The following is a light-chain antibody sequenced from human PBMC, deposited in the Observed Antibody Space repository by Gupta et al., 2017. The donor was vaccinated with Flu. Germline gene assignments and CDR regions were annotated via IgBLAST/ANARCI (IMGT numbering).Light chain of an antibody. V-gene: IGKV3-20*01. Sequence: DIVLTQSPATLSSSPGERATLSCRASQSVSSSYLAWYQQKPGQAPRLLIYGASSRATGIPDRFSGSGSGTDFTLTISRLEPEDFAVYYCQQYGSSPDTFGQGTKLEIK. CDR1: QSVSSSY. CDR2: GAS. CDR3: QQYGSSPDT. J-gene: IGKJ2*01.